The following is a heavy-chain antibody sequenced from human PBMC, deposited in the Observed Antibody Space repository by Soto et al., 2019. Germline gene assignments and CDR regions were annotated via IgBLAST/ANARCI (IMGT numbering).Heavy chain of an antibody. CDR3: ARALGCSGGSCYPPWFDP. CDR2: IYYSGST. CDR1: GGSISSYY. Sequence: SETLSLTCTVSGGSISSYYWSWIRQPPGKGLEWIGYIYYSGSTNYNPSLKSRVTISVDTSKNQFSLKLSSVTAADTAVYYCARALGCSGGSCYPPWFDPWGQGTLVTVSS. D-gene: IGHD2-15*01. V-gene: IGHV4-59*01. J-gene: IGHJ5*02.